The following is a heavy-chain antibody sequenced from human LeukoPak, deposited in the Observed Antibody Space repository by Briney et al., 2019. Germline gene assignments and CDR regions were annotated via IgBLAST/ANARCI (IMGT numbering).Heavy chain of an antibody. CDR3: ARAVSWYSFDY. CDR2: IYYSGST. V-gene: IGHV4-59*01. J-gene: IGHJ4*02. D-gene: IGHD6-13*01. Sequence: SETLTLTCTVSGGSINSYYWTWIRQPPGKGLEWIGYIYYSGSTNYNPSLKSRVTISEDTSKNQFSLKLTSVTAADTAVYYCARAVSWYSFDYWGQGTLVTVSS. CDR1: GGSINSYY.